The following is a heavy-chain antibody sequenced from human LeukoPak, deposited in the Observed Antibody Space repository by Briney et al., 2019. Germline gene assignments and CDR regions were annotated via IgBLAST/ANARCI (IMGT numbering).Heavy chain of an antibody. D-gene: IGHD3-22*01. Sequence: GGSLRLSCAASGFTFSSYGMSWVRQAPGKGLEWVSAISGSGGSTYYADSVKGRFTISRDNSKNTLYLQMNSLRAEDTAVHYCAKDRYYDSSADAFDIWGQGTMVTVSS. CDR1: GFTFSSYG. CDR3: AKDRYYDSSADAFDI. J-gene: IGHJ3*02. CDR2: ISGSGGST. V-gene: IGHV3-23*01.